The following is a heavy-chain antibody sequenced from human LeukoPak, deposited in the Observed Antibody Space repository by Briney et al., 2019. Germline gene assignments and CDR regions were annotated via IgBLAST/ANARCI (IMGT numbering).Heavy chain of an antibody. CDR1: GFTLSTYA. D-gene: IGHD6-13*01. CDR2: ISAGGGST. J-gene: IGHJ5*02. CDR3: AKSPRSAADNWFDP. V-gene: IGHV3-23*01. Sequence: GGSLTLYCAASGFTLSTYAMNWVRPAPGKGLEWVSGISAGGGSTYYEDSVKGRFTISRDNSKTPLYLQMNSLTVEDTAVYYCAKSPRSAADNWFDPWGQGTLVTVSS.